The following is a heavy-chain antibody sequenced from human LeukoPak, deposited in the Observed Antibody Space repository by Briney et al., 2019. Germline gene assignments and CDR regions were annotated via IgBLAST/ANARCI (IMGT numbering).Heavy chain of an antibody. V-gene: IGHV3-23*01. CDR2: ISGSGGST. CDR3: AKDNNYSGSGSYPDY. J-gene: IGHJ4*02. D-gene: IGHD3-10*01. CDR1: GYTFSRYA. Sequence: GGSLRLSCAASGYTFSRYAMSWVRQAPGEGLEWVSGISGSGGSTYYADSVKGRFTISRDNSKNTLYLQMNSLRAEDTAVYYCAKDNNYSGSGSYPDYWGQGTLVTVSS.